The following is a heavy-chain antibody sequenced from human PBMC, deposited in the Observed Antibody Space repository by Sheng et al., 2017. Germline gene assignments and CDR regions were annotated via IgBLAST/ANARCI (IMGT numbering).Heavy chain of an antibody. D-gene: IGHD1-7*01. V-gene: IGHV3-33*01. CDR3: ARDDWNYGHYGMDV. J-gene: IGHJ6*02. Sequence: QVQLVESGGGVVQPGRVPRDSPVQRLDSPSVAMACTGSARLQARGWSGWHLYGMMEVRKTNVDSVKGRFTISRDNSKNTLYLQMNSLRVEDTAVYYCARDDWNYGHYGMDVWGQGTTVTVSS. CDR1: DSPSVAMA. CDR2: YGMMEVR.